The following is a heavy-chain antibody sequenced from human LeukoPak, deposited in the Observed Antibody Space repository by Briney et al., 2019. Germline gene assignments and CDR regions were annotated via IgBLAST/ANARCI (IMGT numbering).Heavy chain of an antibody. J-gene: IGHJ3*02. V-gene: IGHV3-33*01. CDR3: ARLRDSSGWYDAFDI. CDR2: IWYDGSNK. D-gene: IGHD6-19*01. CDR1: GFTFSSYG. Sequence: GGSLRLSCAASGFTFSSYGMHWVRQAPGKGLDWVAVIWYDGSNKYYADSVKGRFTISRDNSKNTLYLQMNSLRAEDTAVYYCARLRDSSGWYDAFDIWGQGTMVTVSS.